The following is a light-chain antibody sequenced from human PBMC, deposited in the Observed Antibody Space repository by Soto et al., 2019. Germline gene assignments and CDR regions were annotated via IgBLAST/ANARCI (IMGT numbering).Light chain of an antibody. CDR3: CSYAGDGTFVI. V-gene: IGLV2-23*01. Sequence: QSVLTQPASVSGSPGQSITISCTGTSSDIGSHNLVSWYQLHPGKAPKLIIYEGTKRPPGVSNHFSGSKSANTASLTIAGLQADDEAEYYCCSYAGDGTFVIFGGGTKLTVL. J-gene: IGLJ2*01. CDR2: EGT. CDR1: SSDIGSHNL.